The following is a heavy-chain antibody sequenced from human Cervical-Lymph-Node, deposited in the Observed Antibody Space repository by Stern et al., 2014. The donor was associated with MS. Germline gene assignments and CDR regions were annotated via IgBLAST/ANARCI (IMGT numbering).Heavy chain of an antibody. CDR1: GFTFSSYG. CDR3: ARDYEDTSMLFDH. CDR2: ISYDGNHK. V-gene: IGHV3-30*03. Sequence: VQLEESGGAVVQPGRSLRLSCAASGFTFSSYGMHWVRHAPGKGLEWVTVISYDGNHKYYAASVKGRFTISRDNSKNTLHLQMNSVTPDDTAIYYCARDYEDTSMLFDHWGQGTLVTVSS. D-gene: IGHD2-8*01. J-gene: IGHJ4*02.